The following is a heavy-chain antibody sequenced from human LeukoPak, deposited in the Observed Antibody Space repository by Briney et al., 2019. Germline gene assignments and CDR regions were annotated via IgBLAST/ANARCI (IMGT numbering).Heavy chain of an antibody. CDR2: ISGSGGST. CDR1: GFTVSSNY. D-gene: IGHD3-22*01. CDR3: AKDRDYYDSSGS. J-gene: IGHJ5*02. Sequence: PGGSLRLSCAASGFTVSSNYMSWVRQAPGKGLEWVSAISGSGGSTYYADSVKGRFTISRDNSKNTLYLQMNSLRAEDTAVYYCAKDRDYYDSSGSWGPGTLVTVSS. V-gene: IGHV3-23*01.